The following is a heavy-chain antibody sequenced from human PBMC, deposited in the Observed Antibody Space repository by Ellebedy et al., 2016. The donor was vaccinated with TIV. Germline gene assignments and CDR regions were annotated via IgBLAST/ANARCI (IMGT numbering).Heavy chain of an antibody. J-gene: IGHJ4*02. CDR3: AREGFGMVRGVERYVDY. D-gene: IGHD3-10*01. Sequence: GGSLRLSCAASGFTFSSYAMSWVRQAPGKGLDWVSAISSRSDSTHYADSVKGRFTISRDNSKNTLYLQMNSLRAEDTAVYYCAREGFGMVRGVERYVDYWGQGTLVTVSS. CDR1: GFTFSSYA. CDR2: ISSRSDST. V-gene: IGHV3-23*01.